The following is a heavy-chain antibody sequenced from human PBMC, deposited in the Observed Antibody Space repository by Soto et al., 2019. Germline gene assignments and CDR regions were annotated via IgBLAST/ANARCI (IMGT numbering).Heavy chain of an antibody. CDR1: GYTFTSYD. CDR2: VNPNSGNT. CDR3: ARAEGLD. D-gene: IGHD2-21*01. V-gene: IGHV1-8*01. Sequence: QVQLVQSGAEVKKPGASVKVSCKASGYTFTSYDINWVRQATGQGLEWMGWVNPNSGNTGYAQKFQGRVTMTRNTSINTTYLVLDNLRSEDTAVYYCARAEGLDWGQGTLVTVSS. J-gene: IGHJ4*02.